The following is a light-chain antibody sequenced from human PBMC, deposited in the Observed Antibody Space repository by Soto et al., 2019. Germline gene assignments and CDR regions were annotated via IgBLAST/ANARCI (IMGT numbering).Light chain of an antibody. CDR1: QNINNN. CDR3: QQYSKWPIT. CDR2: GAS. Sequence: EIVMTQSPGTLSVSPGERATLSCRASQNINNNLAWYQQKPGQAPRLLIYGASTKATGIPVRFSGSGSGTEFTLTISSLQSEDFAVYYCQQYSKWPITFGHGTRLEI. J-gene: IGKJ5*01. V-gene: IGKV3-15*01.